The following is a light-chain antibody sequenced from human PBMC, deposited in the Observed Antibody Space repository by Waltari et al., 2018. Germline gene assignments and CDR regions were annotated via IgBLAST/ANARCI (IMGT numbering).Light chain of an antibody. J-gene: IGKJ1*01. Sequence: DIQMTQSPSSLSASVGDRVTIPCRASQSISSYLNGYQQKPGKAPKLLIYAASSLQRGVPSRFSGSGSETDFTLTISSLQPEDFATYYCQQSYSTPQRTFGQGTKVEIK. CDR2: AAS. V-gene: IGKV1-39*01. CDR3: QQSYSTPQRT. CDR1: QSISSY.